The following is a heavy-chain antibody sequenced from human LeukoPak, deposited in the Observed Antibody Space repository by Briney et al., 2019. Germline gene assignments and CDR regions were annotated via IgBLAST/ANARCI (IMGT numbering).Heavy chain of an antibody. J-gene: IGHJ4*02. Sequence: AGGSLRLSCAASGFSFSSYTMNWVRQAPGKGLEWVSSISSSSSYIYYADSVKGRFTISRDNAKNSLYLQMNSLRAEDTAVYYCARSTLAAAGLFDYWGQGTLVTVSS. D-gene: IGHD6-13*01. CDR2: ISSSSSYI. CDR1: GFSFSSYT. V-gene: IGHV3-21*01. CDR3: ARSTLAAAGLFDY.